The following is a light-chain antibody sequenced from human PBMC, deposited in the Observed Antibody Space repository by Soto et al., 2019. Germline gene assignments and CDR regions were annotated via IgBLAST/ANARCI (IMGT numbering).Light chain of an antibody. Sequence: DIQMTQSPATLSASVGDRVTITCRASQSISSWLAWYQQKPGTAPKLLIYDASSLESGVPSRFSGSGSGTEFTLTISSLQPDDFATYYCQQYNSYSSITFGQGTRLE. CDR3: QQYNSYSSIT. CDR2: DAS. V-gene: IGKV1-5*01. CDR1: QSISSW. J-gene: IGKJ5*01.